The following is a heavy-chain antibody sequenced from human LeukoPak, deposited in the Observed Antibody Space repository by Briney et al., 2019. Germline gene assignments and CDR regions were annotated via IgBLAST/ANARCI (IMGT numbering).Heavy chain of an antibody. CDR2: IYYSGST. D-gene: IGHD5-12*01. CDR1: GGSISSSSYY. V-gene: IGHV4-39*07. J-gene: IGHJ4*02. CDR3: ARQQGIVATIYFDY. Sequence: PSETLSLTCTVSGGSISSSSYYWGWIRQSPGKGLEWIGSIYYSGSTYYNPSLKSRVTISVDTSKNQFSLKLSSVTAADTAVYYCARQQGIVATIYFDYWGQGTLVTVSS.